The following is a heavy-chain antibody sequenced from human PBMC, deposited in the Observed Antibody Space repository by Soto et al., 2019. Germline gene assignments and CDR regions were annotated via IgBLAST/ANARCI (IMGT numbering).Heavy chain of an antibody. V-gene: IGHV1-69*01. CDR1: EGTFNSYA. CDR3: ASGASRWYPYCLDS. Sequence: QAQVVQSGAEVRKPGSSVKLSCKASEGTFNSYAIAWVRQAPGQGLEWMGGIIPYYNTLNYAQKFQDRVTITADDSTNTVYMELSSLRSDDTAVSFCASGASRWYPYCLDSWAQGTLVTVSS. CDR2: IIPYYNTL. D-gene: IGHD6-13*01. J-gene: IGHJ4*02.